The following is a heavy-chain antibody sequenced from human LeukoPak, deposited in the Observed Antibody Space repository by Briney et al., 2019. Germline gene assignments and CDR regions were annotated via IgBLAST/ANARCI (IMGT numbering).Heavy chain of an antibody. CDR1: GFAFSSYG. V-gene: IGHV3-23*01. CDR3: AKAQRVEAINSDFDY. D-gene: IGHD1-26*01. J-gene: IGHJ4*02. CDR2: ISGSGAST. Sequence: GGSLRLSCAASGFAFSSYGMSWVRRAPGKGLEWVSSISGSGASTYYADSVKGRFTISRDNSKNTLYLQMNSLRAEGTARYYCAKAQRVEAINSDFDYWGQGTLVTVSS.